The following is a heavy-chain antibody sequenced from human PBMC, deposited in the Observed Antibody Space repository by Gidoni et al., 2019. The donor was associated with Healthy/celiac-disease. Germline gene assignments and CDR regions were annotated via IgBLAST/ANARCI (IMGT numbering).Heavy chain of an antibody. J-gene: IGHJ4*02. CDR1: GFTFSGYA. CDR3: AKDREYSSGWSGTYFDY. D-gene: IGHD6-19*01. CDR2: ISGSGGST. Sequence: EVQLLESGGGLVQPGGSLRLSCAASGFTFSGYAMSWVRQAPGKGLEWVSAISGSGGSTYYADSVKGRFTISRDNSKNTLYLQMNSLRAEDTAVYYCAKDREYSSGWSGTYFDYWGQGTLVTVSS. V-gene: IGHV3-23*01.